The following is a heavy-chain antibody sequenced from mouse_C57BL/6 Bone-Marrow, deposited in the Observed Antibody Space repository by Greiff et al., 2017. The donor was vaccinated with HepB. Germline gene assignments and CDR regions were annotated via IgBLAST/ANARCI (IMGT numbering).Heavy chain of an antibody. J-gene: IGHJ4*01. CDR3: TREGCYAMDY. CDR2: ISSGGDYI. V-gene: IGHV5-9-1*02. Sequence: EVKVVESGEGLVKPGGSLKLSCAASGFTFSSYAMSWVRQTPEKRLEWVAYISSGGDYIYYADTVKGRFTISRDNARNTLYQQMSSLKSEDTAMYYCTREGCYAMDYWGQGTSVTVSS. CDR1: GFTFSSYA.